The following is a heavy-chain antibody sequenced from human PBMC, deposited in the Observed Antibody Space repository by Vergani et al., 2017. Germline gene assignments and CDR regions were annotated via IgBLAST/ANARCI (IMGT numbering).Heavy chain of an antibody. J-gene: IGHJ4*02. CDR3: ARLYGRDSSGSKYFDY. Sequence: EVQLVQSGAEVKKPGESLKISCQISGYSFTNYWISWVRQMPGKGLEWMGIINPADSDTRYRQSFQGQVTISVDKSISTAYLQRSSLRASDSAMYYCARLYGRDSSGSKYFDYWGQGTLVTVSA. D-gene: IGHD3-22*01. V-gene: IGHV5-51*01. CDR1: GYSFTNYW. CDR2: INPADSDT.